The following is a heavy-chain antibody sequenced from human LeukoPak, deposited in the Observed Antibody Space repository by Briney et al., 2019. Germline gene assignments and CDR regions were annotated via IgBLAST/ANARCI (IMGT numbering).Heavy chain of an antibody. CDR3: VRGRYSSGWFKDKNWFDP. D-gene: IGHD6-19*01. CDR2: VVHSGTT. Sequence: SETLSLTCTVSGYSISSGYYWGWIRQPPGKGLEWIGSVVHSGTTYYNPSLKSRVTISVDTSKNQFSLKLSSVTAADTAVYYCVRGRYSSGWFKDKNWFDPWGQGIPVTVSS. J-gene: IGHJ5*02. V-gene: IGHV4-38-2*02. CDR1: GYSISSGYY.